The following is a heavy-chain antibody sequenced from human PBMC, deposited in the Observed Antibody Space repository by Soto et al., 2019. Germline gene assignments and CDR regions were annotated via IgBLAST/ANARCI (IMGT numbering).Heavy chain of an antibody. Sequence: SETLSLTCTVSGGSLSGYYWSWVRQHAGKGLEWVGRIYNDGTTNYSPSLKSRVTMSLDTSKDQFSLHLNSVTAADTAVYYCSRVGCSNSKCYTRGMDVWGQGTTVTVSS. CDR1: GGSLSGYY. CDR2: IYNDGTT. D-gene: IGHD2-2*01. V-gene: IGHV4-4*07. CDR3: SRVGCSNSKCYTRGMDV. J-gene: IGHJ6*02.